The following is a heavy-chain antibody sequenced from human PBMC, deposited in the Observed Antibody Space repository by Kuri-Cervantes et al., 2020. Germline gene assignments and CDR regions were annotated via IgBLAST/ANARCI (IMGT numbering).Heavy chain of an antibody. D-gene: IGHD1-26*01. J-gene: IGHJ5*02. Sequence: SLKISCAASGFTFNNYAMHWVRQAPGKGLEWVTVISYDGNSKYYTDSVKGRFTISRDNSKNTLYLQMNSLRAEDTAVYYCARDTSVGRNWFDPWGQGTLVTVSS. CDR1: GFTFNNYA. CDR3: ARDTSVGRNWFDP. V-gene: IGHV3-30-3*01. CDR2: ISYDGNSK.